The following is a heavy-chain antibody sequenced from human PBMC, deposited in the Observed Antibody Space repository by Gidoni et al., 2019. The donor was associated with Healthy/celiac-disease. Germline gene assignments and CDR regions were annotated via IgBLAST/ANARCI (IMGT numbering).Heavy chain of an antibody. CDR1: GGSISSSSYY. D-gene: IGHD2-15*01. CDR2: ISYSGGT. J-gene: IGHJ4*02. CDR3: ARETYCSGGSCYSGLYYFDY. Sequence: QLQLQESGPGLVKPSETLSLTCTVSGGSISSSSYYWGWIRQPPGKGLEWIGGISYSGGTYYNPSLKSRVTISVDTSKNQFSLKLSSVTAADTAVYYCARETYCSGGSCYSGLYYFDYWGQGTLVPSP. V-gene: IGHV4-39*02.